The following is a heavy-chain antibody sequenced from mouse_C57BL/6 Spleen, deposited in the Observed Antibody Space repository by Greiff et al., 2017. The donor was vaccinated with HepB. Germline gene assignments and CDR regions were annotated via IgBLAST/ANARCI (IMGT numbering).Heavy chain of an antibody. J-gene: IGHJ2*01. CDR1: GFTFSSYT. D-gene: IGHD1-1*01. CDR3: ARQGHYYGSSYDY. V-gene: IGHV5-9*01. Sequence: EVKVEESGGGLVKPGGSLKLSCAASGFTFSSYTMSWVRQTPEKRLEWVATISGGGGNTYYPDSVKGRFTISRDNAKNTLYLQMSSLRSEDTALYYCARQGHYYGSSYDYWGQGTTLTVSS. CDR2: ISGGGGNT.